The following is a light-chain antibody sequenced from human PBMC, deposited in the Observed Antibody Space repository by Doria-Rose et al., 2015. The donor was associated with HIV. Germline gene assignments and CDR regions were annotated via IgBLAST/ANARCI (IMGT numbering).Light chain of an antibody. CDR2: DGS. V-gene: IGKV3-20*01. Sequence: TQPPGTLSLSPGERATLSCRASQSFSSTYLAWYQQKPAQAPSLLIYDGSTRATGIPDRFSASGSGTDFTLTINRLEPEDFALYYCHQYGTSWTFGQGTKVEI. J-gene: IGKJ1*01. CDR3: HQYGTSWT. CDR1: QSFSSTY.